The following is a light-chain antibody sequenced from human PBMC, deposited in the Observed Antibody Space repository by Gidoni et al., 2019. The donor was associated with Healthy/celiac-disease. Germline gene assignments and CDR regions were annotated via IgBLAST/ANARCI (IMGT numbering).Light chain of an antibody. Sequence: QSALTQPASVSGSPGQSITISCTGTSSDVGNYNLVSWYQQHPGKAPKFMIYEVSKRPSGVSNRFSGSKSGNTASLTISGLQAEDEADYYCCSYAGSSTYVVFGGGTKLTGL. CDR2: EVS. CDR1: SSDVGNYNL. J-gene: IGLJ2*01. V-gene: IGLV2-23*02. CDR3: CSYAGSSTYVV.